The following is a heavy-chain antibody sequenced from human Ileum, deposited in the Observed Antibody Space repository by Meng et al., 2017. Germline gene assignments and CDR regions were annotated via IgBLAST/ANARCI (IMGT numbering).Heavy chain of an antibody. CDR2: IYYRGGA. V-gene: IGHV4-59*08. D-gene: IGHD3-22*01. CDR3: ARLLDSSDWGWFDP. J-gene: IGHJ5*02. CDR1: GASISSHY. Sequence: QVQLQESGPGLVKPSETLALTCSVSGASISSHYWTWIRQPPGKGLEYIGYIYYRGGASYNPSLRSRVTMSVDTSKNQFSLNLSSVTAVDTAVYYCARLLDSSDWGWFDPWGQGTLVTVSS.